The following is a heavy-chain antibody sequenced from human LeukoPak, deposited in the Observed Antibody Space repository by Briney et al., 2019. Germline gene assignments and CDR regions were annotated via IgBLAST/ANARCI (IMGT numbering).Heavy chain of an antibody. V-gene: IGHV4-39*07. J-gene: IGHJ4*02. CDR3: AGNYYGSGSYYSEDRY. CDR2: IYYSGST. CDR1: DDSVSKSRYY. Sequence: PSETLSLTCTVSDDSVSKSRYYWGWIRQPPGKGLEWIGNIYYSGSTYYNPSLKSRVTISVDTSKNQFSLKLSSVTAADTAVYYRAGNYYGSGSYYSEDRYWGQGTLVTVSS. D-gene: IGHD3-10*01.